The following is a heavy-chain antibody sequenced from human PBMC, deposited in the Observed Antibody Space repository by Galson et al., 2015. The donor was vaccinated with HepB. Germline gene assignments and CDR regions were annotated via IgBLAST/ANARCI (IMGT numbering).Heavy chain of an antibody. CDR3: AKGPWAIRIAAATMFADY. D-gene: IGHD6-13*01. Sequence: SLRLSCAASGFTFDDYTMHWVRQDPGKGLEWVSLISWDGGSTYYADSVKGRFTISRDNSKNSLYLQMNSLRTEDTALYYCAKGPWAIRIAAATMFADYWGQGTLVTVSS. CDR1: GFTFDDYT. J-gene: IGHJ4*02. CDR2: ISWDGGST. V-gene: IGHV3-43*01.